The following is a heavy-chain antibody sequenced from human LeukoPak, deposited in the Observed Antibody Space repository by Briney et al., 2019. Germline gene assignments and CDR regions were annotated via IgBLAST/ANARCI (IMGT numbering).Heavy chain of an antibody. J-gene: IGHJ4*02. V-gene: IGHV3-7*03. CDR2: IKEDGSET. D-gene: IGHD6-13*01. Sequence: GGSLRLSCAASHFTFYSYWMSWVRQAPGKGLEWVASIKEDGSETYYVDSVRGRFTISRDNSKNTLFLQMNSLRAEDTAVYYCAKRGSVGTLGHFDYWGQGTLVTVSS. CDR1: HFTFYSYW. CDR3: AKRGSVGTLGHFDY.